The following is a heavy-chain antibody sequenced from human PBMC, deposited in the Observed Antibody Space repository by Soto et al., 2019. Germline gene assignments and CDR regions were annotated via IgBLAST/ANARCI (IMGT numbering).Heavy chain of an antibody. D-gene: IGHD3-3*01. V-gene: IGHV4-4*07. CDR1: GGTISGYY. J-gene: IGHJ5*02. CDR2: IYSSGST. CDR3: ARGQRFSDWFDP. Sequence: ETLSLTCTVTGGTISGYYWTWIRQSAGGGLEWIGRIYSSGSTNYNPSLKSRVTISLDTSMNHFSLRLSSVTAADTAVYYCARGQRFSDWFDPWGQGTLVTVSS.